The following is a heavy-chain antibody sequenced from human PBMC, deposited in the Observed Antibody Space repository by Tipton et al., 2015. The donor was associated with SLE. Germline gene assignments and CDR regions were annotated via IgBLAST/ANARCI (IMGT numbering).Heavy chain of an antibody. CDR2: IYYSGST. D-gene: IGHD5-12*01. CDR3: AREYSGSYYFYGLDV. J-gene: IGHJ6*02. Sequence: TLSLTCTVSGGSFGGHSWTWIRQPPGKGLEWIGYIYYSGSTNYNPSLKSRVTISVDTSKNQFSLTLRSVTAADTAVYFCAREYSGSYYFYGLDVWGHGTTVTVS. V-gene: IGHV4-59*11. CDR1: GGSFGGHS.